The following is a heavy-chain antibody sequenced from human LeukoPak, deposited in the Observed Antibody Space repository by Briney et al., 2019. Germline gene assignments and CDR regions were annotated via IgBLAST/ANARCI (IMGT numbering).Heavy chain of an antibody. D-gene: IGHD2-15*01. J-gene: IGHJ4*02. CDR3: ASGRGYYEY. V-gene: IGHV3-23*01. CDR1: GLTFTTSA. Sequence: GGSLRLSCAATGLTFTTSAMAWVRQAPGKGLEWVSSISGSGGSSYHADSVKGRFTISRDNSKNTVYLHMNSLRADDTAIYYCASGRGYYEYWGQGTLVTVSS. CDR2: ISGSGGSS.